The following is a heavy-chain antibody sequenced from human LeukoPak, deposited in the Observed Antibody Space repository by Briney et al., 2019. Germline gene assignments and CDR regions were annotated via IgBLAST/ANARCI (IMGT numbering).Heavy chain of an antibody. CDR2: ISSSSSCI. CDR3: ARDFLVGASDNWFDP. D-gene: IGHD1-26*01. Sequence: GGSLRLSCAASGFTFSSYSMNWVRQAPGKGLEWVSSISSSSSCIYYADSVKGRFTISRDNAKNSLYLQMNSLRAEDTAVYYCARDFLVGASDNWFDPWGQGTLVTVSS. CDR1: GFTFSSYS. J-gene: IGHJ5*02. V-gene: IGHV3-21*01.